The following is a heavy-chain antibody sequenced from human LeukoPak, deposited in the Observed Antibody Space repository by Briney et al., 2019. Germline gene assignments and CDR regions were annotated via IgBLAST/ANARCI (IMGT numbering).Heavy chain of an antibody. Sequence: SETLSLTRTVSGGSISSGDYYWSWIRQPPGKGLEWIGYIFYSGSTYYNPSLKSRVTISVDTSKNQFSLKLSSVTAADTAVYYCARGQAAAGPDDAFDIWGQGTMVTVSS. D-gene: IGHD6-13*01. CDR1: GGSISSGDYY. J-gene: IGHJ3*02. V-gene: IGHV4-30-4*08. CDR3: ARGQAAAGPDDAFDI. CDR2: IFYSGST.